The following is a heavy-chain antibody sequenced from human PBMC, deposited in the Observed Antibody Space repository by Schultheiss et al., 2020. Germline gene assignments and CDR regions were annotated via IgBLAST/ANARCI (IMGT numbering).Heavy chain of an antibody. CDR2: ISGSGGST. V-gene: IGHV3-23*01. CDR3: ARWGGGASSIPYAFDI. Sequence: GGSLRLSCAASGFTFSSYAMSWVRQAPGKGLEWVSAISGSGGSTYYADSVKGRFTISRDNSKNTLYLQMNSLRAEDTAVYYCARWGGGASSIPYAFDIWGQGTMVTVSS. D-gene: IGHD2-21*01. CDR1: GFTFSSYA. J-gene: IGHJ3*02.